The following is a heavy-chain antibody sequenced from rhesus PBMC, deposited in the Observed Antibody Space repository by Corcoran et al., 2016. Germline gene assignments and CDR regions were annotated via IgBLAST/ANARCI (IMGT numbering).Heavy chain of an antibody. CDR2: ISGSGGSN. CDR1: GGSIRSHY. D-gene: IGHD5-42*01. Sequence: QLQLPESGPGLVKPSETLSLTCAVSGGSIRSHYWRWLRQPPGKGLEWIGRISGSGGSNDYNPSLKSRVTMATDTAKNECSLKLSSGTAADTAVEYCARVGDTEDFEFWGQGALVTVSS. J-gene: IGHJ1*01. CDR3: ARVGDTEDFEF. V-gene: IGHV4-173*01.